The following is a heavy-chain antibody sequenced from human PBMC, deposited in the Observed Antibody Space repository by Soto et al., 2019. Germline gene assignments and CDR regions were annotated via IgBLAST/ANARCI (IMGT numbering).Heavy chain of an antibody. CDR1: GFTFSSYA. D-gene: IGHD4-17*01. Sequence: WGSLRLSCAASGFTFSSYAMSWVRQAPGKGLEWVSAISGSGGSTYYADSVKGRFTISRDNSKNTLYLQMNSLRAEDTAVYYCAKDSMADYGDYTQIFGYWGQGTLVTVSP. J-gene: IGHJ4*02. CDR2: ISGSGGST. CDR3: AKDSMADYGDYTQIFGY. V-gene: IGHV3-23*01.